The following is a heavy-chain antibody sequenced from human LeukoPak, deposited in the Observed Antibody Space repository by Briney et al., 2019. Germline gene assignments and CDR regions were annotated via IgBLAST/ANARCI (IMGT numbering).Heavy chain of an antibody. D-gene: IGHD6-19*01. CDR2: ISTYNGDT. Sequence: GASVKVSCKASGYSFINYGVSWVRQAPGQGLEWMGWISTYNGDTNYAQKLQGRVTMTTDTSTSTAYMELRSLGSDDTAVYYCARDLSNSSGWRTFFDYWGQGTLVTVSS. J-gene: IGHJ4*02. CDR3: ARDLSNSSGWRTFFDY. CDR1: GYSFINYG. V-gene: IGHV1-18*01.